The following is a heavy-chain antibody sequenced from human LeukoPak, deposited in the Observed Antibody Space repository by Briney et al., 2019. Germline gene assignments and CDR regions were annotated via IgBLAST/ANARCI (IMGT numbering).Heavy chain of an antibody. V-gene: IGHV3-64D*06. CDR1: GFTFSSYA. CDR2: ISSNGGST. Sequence: SGGSLRLSCSASGFTFSSYAMHWVRQAPGKGLEYVSAISSNGGSTYYADSVKGRFTISRDNSKNTPYLQMSSLRAEDTAVYYCVKTAIIAAAGTFFDYWGQGTLVTVSS. CDR3: VKTAIIAAAGTFFDY. D-gene: IGHD6-13*01. J-gene: IGHJ4*02.